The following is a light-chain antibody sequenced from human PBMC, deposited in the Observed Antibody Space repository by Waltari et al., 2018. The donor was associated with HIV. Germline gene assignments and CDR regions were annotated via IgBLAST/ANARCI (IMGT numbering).Light chain of an antibody. Sequence: EIVLTQSPGTLSLSPGERATLSCRASQSVSSIYLAWYLQKPGQAPRLLIYGASNRATGVPDRFRGSGSGTDFTLIISRLEPEDFAVYYCQHYGGSAIYTFGQGTKLEIK. CDR1: QSVSSIY. J-gene: IGKJ2*01. V-gene: IGKV3-20*01. CDR2: GAS. CDR3: QHYGGSAIYT.